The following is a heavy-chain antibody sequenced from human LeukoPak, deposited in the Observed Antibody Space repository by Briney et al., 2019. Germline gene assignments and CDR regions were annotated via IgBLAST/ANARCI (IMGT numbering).Heavy chain of an antibody. CDR2: INPNSGGT. Sequence: GASVKVSCKASGYTFTGYYMHWVRQAPGQGLEWMGRINPNSGGTNYAQKFQGRVTMTRDTSIRTAYMELSRLRSDDTAVYYCARGGGRGYYDSSGYYHVRWGQGTLVTVSS. D-gene: IGHD3-22*01. CDR1: GYTFTGYY. V-gene: IGHV1-2*06. CDR3: ARGGGRGYYDSSGYYHVR. J-gene: IGHJ4*02.